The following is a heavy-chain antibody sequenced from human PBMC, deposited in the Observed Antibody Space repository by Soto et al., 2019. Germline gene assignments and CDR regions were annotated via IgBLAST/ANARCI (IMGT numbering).Heavy chain of an antibody. V-gene: IGHV4-39*01. J-gene: IGHJ6*02. CDR1: GGSVSSSSYS. D-gene: IGHD2-2*03. CDR3: ARLNGYCISTNCHGYYGMDV. CDR2: IYSSENT. Sequence: SETLSLTCTVSGGSVSSSSYSWGWIRQSPGKGLEWIGTIYSSENTYYNTSLLSRVTISVDTSKNEFSLRLSSVTAADTAVYYCARLNGYCISTNCHGYYGMDVWGQGTTVTVSS.